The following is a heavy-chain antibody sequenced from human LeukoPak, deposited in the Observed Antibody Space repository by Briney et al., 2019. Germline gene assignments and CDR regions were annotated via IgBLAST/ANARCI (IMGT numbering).Heavy chain of an antibody. CDR1: GGSISSYY. CDR2: IYYSGST. V-gene: IGHV4-59*01. Sequence: PSETLSLTCTVSGGSISSYYWSWIRQPPGKGLEWIGYIYYSGSTNYNPSLKSRVTISVDTSKNQFSLKLSSVTAADTAVYYCARVPHAGRWFDPWGQGTLVTVSS. CDR3: ARVPHAGRWFDP. J-gene: IGHJ5*02.